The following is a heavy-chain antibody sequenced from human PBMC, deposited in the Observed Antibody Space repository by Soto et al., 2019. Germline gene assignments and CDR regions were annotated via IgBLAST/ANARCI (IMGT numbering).Heavy chain of an antibody. Sequence: ASVKVSCKASGYNFTSYGISWVRQAPGQGLEWMGWISAYNGNTNYAQKLQGRVTMTTDTSTSTAYMELRSLRSDDTPVYYCARDHRGDFRAAFYIWGQGTMVTVSS. CDR3: ARDHRGDFRAAFYI. CDR1: GYNFTSYG. CDR2: ISAYNGNT. D-gene: IGHD2-21*02. V-gene: IGHV1-18*01. J-gene: IGHJ3*02.